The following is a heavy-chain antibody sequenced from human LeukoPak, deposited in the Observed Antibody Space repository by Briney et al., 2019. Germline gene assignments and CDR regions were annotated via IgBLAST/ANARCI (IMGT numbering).Heavy chain of an antibody. V-gene: IGHV3-23*01. CDR3: AKYRLGEVHLGALFDY. CDR2: ISGSGGST. J-gene: IGHJ4*02. Sequence: GGSLRLSCAASGITFSSYGMTWVRQAPGKGLEWVSSISGSGGSTYYAASVKGRFTISRDNSKNTLYLQMNSLRAEDTAVYYCAKYRLGEVHLGALFDYWGQGTLVTVSS. D-gene: IGHD3-10*01. CDR1: GITFSSYG.